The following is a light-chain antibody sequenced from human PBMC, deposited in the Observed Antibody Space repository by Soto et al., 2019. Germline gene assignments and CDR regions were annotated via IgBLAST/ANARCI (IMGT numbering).Light chain of an antibody. CDR2: DAS. J-gene: IGKJ1*01. CDR3: QQRTDWT. CDR1: QSVSRY. V-gene: IGKV3-11*01. Sequence: EIVLTQSPATLSLSPGERATLSCRASQSVSRYLAWYQQKPGQAPRLLIYDASNRASGIPARFSGSGFGTDFTLTISSLEPEDFAVYYCQQRTDWTFGQGTKVDIK.